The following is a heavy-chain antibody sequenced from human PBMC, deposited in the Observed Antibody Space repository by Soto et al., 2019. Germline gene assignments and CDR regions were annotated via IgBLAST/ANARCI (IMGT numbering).Heavy chain of an antibody. V-gene: IGHV1-69*13. D-gene: IGHD2-2*02. CDR3: AMAYCSSTSCYTDYYYGMDV. J-gene: IGHJ6*02. CDR1: GGTFSSYA. CDR2: IIPIFGTA. Sequence: RASVKVSCKASGGTFSSYAISWVRQAPGQGLEWMGGIIPIFGTANYAQKFQGRVTITADESTSTAYMELSSLRSEDTAVYYCAMAYCSSTSCYTDYYYGMDVWGQGTTVTVSS.